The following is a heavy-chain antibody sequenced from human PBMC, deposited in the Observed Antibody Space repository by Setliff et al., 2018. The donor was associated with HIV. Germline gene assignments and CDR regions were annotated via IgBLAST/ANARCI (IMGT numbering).Heavy chain of an antibody. CDR3: ARTPEDYDQYFFDR. V-gene: IGHV4-31*03. CDR1: GGSVSSGGYY. J-gene: IGHJ4*02. D-gene: IGHD3-22*01. Sequence: PSETLSLTCTVSGGSVSSGGYYWSWIRQHPGRGLEWIGHIYYSGSTYDNPSLKSRFSISIDTSKNRFSLEVASVTAADTAVYYCARTPEDYDQYFFDRWGQGTLVTVSS. CDR2: IYYSGST.